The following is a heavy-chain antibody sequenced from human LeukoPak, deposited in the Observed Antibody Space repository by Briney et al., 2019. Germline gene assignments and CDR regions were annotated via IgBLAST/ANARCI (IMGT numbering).Heavy chain of an antibody. J-gene: IGHJ6*03. Sequence: GGSLRLSCAASGFTFSSYGMHWVRQAPGKGLEWVAFIRYDGSNKYYADSVKGRFTISRDNSKNTLYLQMNSLRAEDTAVYYCAKDMVDYYYYMDVWGKGTTVTISS. CDR2: IRYDGSNK. CDR3: AKDMVDYYYYMDV. V-gene: IGHV3-30*02. CDR1: GFTFSSYG. D-gene: IGHD3-10*01.